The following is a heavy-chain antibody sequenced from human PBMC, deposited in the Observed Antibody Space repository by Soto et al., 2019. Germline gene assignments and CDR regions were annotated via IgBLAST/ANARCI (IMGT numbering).Heavy chain of an antibody. Sequence: XSVKVSCNASGYSFTSYGIIWVRQAPGQGLEWMGWISAYNGNTNYAQKLQGRVTMTTDTSTSTAYMELRSLRSDDTAVYYCARDELRFLPDRWFHTWGQGTLVNVSS. D-gene: IGHD3-3*01. CDR1: GYSFTSYG. V-gene: IGHV1-18*01. CDR3: ARDELRFLPDRWFHT. J-gene: IGHJ5*02. CDR2: ISAYNGNT.